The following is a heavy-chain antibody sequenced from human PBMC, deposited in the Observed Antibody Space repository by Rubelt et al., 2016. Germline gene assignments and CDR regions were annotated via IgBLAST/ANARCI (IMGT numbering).Heavy chain of an antibody. J-gene: IGHJ5*02. V-gene: IGHV4-59*12. CDR1: GGSISSYY. CDR3: ARVKLSNWFDP. D-gene: IGHD1-7*01. CDR2: IYYSGST. Sequence: QVQLQESGPGLVKPSETLSLTCTVSGGSISSYYWSWIRQPPGKGLEWIGYIYYSGSTYYNPSLKSRVTISVETSKNQFSLKLSSVTAADTAVYYCARVKLSNWFDPWGQGTLVTVSS.